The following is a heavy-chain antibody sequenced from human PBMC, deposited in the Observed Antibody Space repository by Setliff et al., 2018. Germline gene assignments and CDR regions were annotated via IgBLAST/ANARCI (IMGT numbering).Heavy chain of an antibody. D-gene: IGHD2-2*02. CDR2: INHSGST. CDR1: GGSISDYY. CDR3: ARDRQYCSSTSCYTSYFYYYAMDI. J-gene: IGHJ6*02. Sequence: ASETLSLTCGGYGGSISDYYWSWIRQPPGKGLEWIGEINHSGSTNYNPSLKSRVTISLDMSRNQVSLKLSSVTAADTAVYYCARDRQYCSSTSCYTSYFYYYAMDIWGQGTTVTVSS. V-gene: IGHV4-34*01.